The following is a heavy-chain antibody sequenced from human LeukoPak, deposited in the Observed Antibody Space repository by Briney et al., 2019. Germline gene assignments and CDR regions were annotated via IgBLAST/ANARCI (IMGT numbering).Heavy chain of an antibody. D-gene: IGHD1-1*01. CDR1: GGSISSYY. Sequence: TSETLSLTCTVSGGSISSYYWSWIRQPAGKGLEWIGRIYTSGSTNYNPSLKSRVTMSVDTSKNQFSLNLGSMTAADTAVYYCARPTGDAFDIWGQGTMVTVSS. CDR2: IYTSGST. V-gene: IGHV4-4*07. CDR3: ARPTGDAFDI. J-gene: IGHJ3*02.